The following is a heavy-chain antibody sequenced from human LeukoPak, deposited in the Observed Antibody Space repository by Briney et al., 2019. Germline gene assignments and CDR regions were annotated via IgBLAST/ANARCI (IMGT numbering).Heavy chain of an antibody. CDR1: GFTFSNYY. J-gene: IGHJ4*02. CDR3: ARGGDYGDY. D-gene: IGHD4-17*01. CDR2: IKQDGSEN. V-gene: IGHV3-7*04. Sequence: GGSLRLSCAASGFTFSNYYMSWVRQAPGKGLEWVANIKQDGSENYYVDSVKGRFTISRDNAKNSLYVQMNSLRAEDTAVYYCARGGDYGDYWGQGTLVTVSS.